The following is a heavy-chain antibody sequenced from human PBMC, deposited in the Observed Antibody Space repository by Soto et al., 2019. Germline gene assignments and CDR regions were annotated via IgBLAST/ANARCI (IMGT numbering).Heavy chain of an antibody. D-gene: IGHD2-15*01. CDR2: ISGSGGST. V-gene: IGHV3-23*01. Sequence: EVQLLESGGGLVQPGGSLSLSCAASGFTFRRYAMSWVRQAPGKGLEWVSAISGSGGSTYYADSVKGRFTISRDNSKNTLYRQMNGLRAEDTAVYYWAKIVIPGSFGVAAPFQHWCQGTLVTVS. J-gene: IGHJ1*01. CDR3: AKIVIPGSFGVAAPFQH. CDR1: GFTFRRYA.